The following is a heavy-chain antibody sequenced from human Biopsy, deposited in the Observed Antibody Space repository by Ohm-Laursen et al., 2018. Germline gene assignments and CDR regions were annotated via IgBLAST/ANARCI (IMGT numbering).Heavy chain of an antibody. D-gene: IGHD1-14*01. CDR3: ARSPGRDRMDV. Sequence: SLRLSCTAPEFTFSGYSMNWVRQAPGRGLKWVSYINVYSNKKYYADSVKGRFIVSRDNDKNSLYLQMNSLRAEDTAVYHCARSPGRDRMDVWGQGTTVIVSS. V-gene: IGHV3-48*04. CDR1: EFTFSGYS. J-gene: IGHJ6*02. CDR2: INVYSNKK.